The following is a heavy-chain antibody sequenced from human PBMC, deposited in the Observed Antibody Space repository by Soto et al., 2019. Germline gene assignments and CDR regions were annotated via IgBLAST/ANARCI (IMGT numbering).Heavy chain of an antibody. D-gene: IGHD6-13*01. CDR3: AAGEASSRNLAPYYLDF. CDR2: IHYSGTT. CDR1: GGSISNYF. J-gene: IGHJ4*02. Sequence: SETLSLSCAGSGGSISNYFWHWIRQPPGKGLEWIGYIHYSGTTSFFPSYNPSLRSRVTISEDTSKNQFSLKLLSVTTADTAVYFCAAGEASSRNLAPYYLDFWGQGTLVNVSS. V-gene: IGHV4-59*01.